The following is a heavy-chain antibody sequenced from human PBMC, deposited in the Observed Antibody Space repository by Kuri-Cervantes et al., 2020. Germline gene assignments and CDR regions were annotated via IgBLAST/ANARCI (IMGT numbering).Heavy chain of an antibody. CDR1: GFTFSSCG. D-gene: IGHD2-21*01. CDR3: AKGHRYGMDV. J-gene: IGHJ6*02. CDR2: TSYDGSNK. V-gene: IGHV3-30*18. Sequence: GESLKISCAASGFTFSSCGMHWVRQAPGKGLEWVAVTSYDGSNKYYADSVKGRFAISRDNSKNTLYLQMNGLRAEDTAVYYCAKGHRYGMDVWGQGTTVTVSS.